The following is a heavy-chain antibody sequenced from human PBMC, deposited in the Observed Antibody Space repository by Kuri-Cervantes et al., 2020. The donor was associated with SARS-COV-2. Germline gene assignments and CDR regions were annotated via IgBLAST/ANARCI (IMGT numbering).Heavy chain of an antibody. D-gene: IGHD3-22*01. Sequence: GESLKISCAASGFTFTTFAMSWVRQAPGKGLEWVSTINYNAESTYHADSVKGQFTISRDNSQSTLFLQMDNLRAEDTATYYCAKDPWAVVVSGAFDTWGQGTRVTVSS. CDR2: INYNAEST. J-gene: IGHJ3*02. CDR1: GFTFTTFA. V-gene: IGHV3-23*01. CDR3: AKDPWAVVVSGAFDT.